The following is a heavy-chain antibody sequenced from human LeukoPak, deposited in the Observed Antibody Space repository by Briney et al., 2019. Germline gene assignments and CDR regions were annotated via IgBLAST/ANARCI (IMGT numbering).Heavy chain of an antibody. CDR2: IHISGST. J-gene: IGHJ3*02. CDR3: ARGVSLSFDI. V-gene: IGHV4-4*07. CDR1: GDSISSNY. Sequence: SETLSLTCTVSGDSISSNYWSWIRQSAGKGLEWIGRIHISGSTNYSPSLKSRVTMSVDMSKNQLSLKVRSVTAADTAVYYCARGVSLSFDIWGQGTMVNV. D-gene: IGHD3-16*01.